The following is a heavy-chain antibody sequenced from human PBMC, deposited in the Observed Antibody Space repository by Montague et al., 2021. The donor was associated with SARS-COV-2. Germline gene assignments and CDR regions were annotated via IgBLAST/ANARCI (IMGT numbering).Heavy chain of an antibody. CDR2: ISNGGSKT. J-gene: IGHJ4*02. D-gene: IGHD3-10*01. CDR1: GFSFSSYA. Sequence: SLRLSCAASGFSFSSYAMHWVRQAPGKGLEWVSLISNGGSKTDYGDSVKGRFTTSREDTKNTLYLQMNSLRAEDAAVYFCAKGTYSYASVRFDYWGQGTLVTVSS. V-gene: IGHV3-23*03. CDR3: AKGTYSYASVRFDY.